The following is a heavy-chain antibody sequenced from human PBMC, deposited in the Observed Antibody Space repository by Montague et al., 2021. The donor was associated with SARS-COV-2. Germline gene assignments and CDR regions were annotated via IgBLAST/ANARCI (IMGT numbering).Heavy chain of an antibody. Sequence: RLSWSASGFTFSSYAMHWVRQAPGKGLEWVAVISYDGSNKYYADSVKGRFTISREMNSLRAEDTAVYYCARDNYDYVWGSYRYTYWGQGTLVTVSP. CDR2: ISYDGSNK. CDR3: ARDNYDYVWGSYRYTY. J-gene: IGHJ4*02. CDR1: GFTFSSYA. D-gene: IGHD3-16*02. V-gene: IGHV3-30*04.